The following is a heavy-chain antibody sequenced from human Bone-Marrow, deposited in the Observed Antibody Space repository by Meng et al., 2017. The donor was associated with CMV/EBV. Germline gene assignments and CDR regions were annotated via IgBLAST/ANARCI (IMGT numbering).Heavy chain of an antibody. CDR1: GFMFSGSA. V-gene: IGHV3-73*01. CDR2: IRIKANNYAT. D-gene: IGHD5-12*01. J-gene: IGHJ4*02. Sequence: GEPLKISCAASGFMFSGSAIHWVRQTSGKGLEWVGRIRIKANNYATTYAASVKGRFTISRDDSKNTAYLQMNSLKTEDTAVYYCTGVATNWGQGTLVTVPS. CDR3: TGVATN.